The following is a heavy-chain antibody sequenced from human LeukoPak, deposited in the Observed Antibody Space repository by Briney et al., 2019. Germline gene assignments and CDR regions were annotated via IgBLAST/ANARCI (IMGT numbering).Heavy chain of an antibody. CDR3: AKREYSSGSYGMDV. D-gene: IGHD6-19*01. J-gene: IGHJ6*02. CDR2: ISDSGRNT. CDR1: GFTFSSYA. V-gene: IGHV3-23*01. Sequence: PGGSLRLSCAGSGFTFSSYAMSWVRQAPGKGLEWVSTISDSGRNTYYADSVKGRFTTSRDNSKNTLYLQMNSLRAEDTAVYYCAKREYSSGSYGMDVWGQGTRVTVSS.